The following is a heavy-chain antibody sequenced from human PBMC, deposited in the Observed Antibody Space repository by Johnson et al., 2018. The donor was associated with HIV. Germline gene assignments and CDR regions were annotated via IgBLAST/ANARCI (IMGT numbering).Heavy chain of an antibody. CDR2: INGDGSSK. Sequence: VKLVESGGGVVQSGRSLRLSCAASEFPFSTYWIAWVRQAPGRGLECVAIINGDGSSKLYVDSVKGRFTVSRDNAGNSLSLQMSSLRVDDTAISYCARDPLGGAFDIWGQGTTVTVSS. CDR3: ARDPLGGAFDI. CDR1: EFPFSTYW. J-gene: IGHJ3*02. V-gene: IGHV3-7*01.